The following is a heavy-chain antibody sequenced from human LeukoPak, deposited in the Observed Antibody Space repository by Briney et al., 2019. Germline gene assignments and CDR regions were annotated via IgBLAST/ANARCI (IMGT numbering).Heavy chain of an antibody. CDR2: IYYSGST. Sequence: PSETLSLTCTVSGGSISSSNYYWGWIRQPPGKGLEWIGSIYYSGSTYYNPSLKSRVTISVDTSKNQFSLKLSSVTAADTAVYYCATVGPIVGATTGSWGQGTLVTVSS. J-gene: IGHJ5*02. D-gene: IGHD1-26*01. V-gene: IGHV4-39*07. CDR1: GGSISSSNYY. CDR3: ATVGPIVGATTGS.